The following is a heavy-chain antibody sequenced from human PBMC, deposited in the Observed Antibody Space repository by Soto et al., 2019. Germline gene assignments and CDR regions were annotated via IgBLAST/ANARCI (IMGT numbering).Heavy chain of an antibody. J-gene: IGHJ4*01. Sequence: EVQLVESGGALIQPGGSLRLSCGASGLSVSDNYMGWVRQAPGRGLEWVSVMYAGGDRHYADSVKGRFTISRDKSGNTLYLQMNGRRDEDTGVYFCVSRIPSWVFDYWGLGTLVTVSS. V-gene: IGHV3-53*01. CDR2: MYAGGDR. CDR1: GLSVSDNY. D-gene: IGHD2-21*01. CDR3: VSRIPSWVFDY.